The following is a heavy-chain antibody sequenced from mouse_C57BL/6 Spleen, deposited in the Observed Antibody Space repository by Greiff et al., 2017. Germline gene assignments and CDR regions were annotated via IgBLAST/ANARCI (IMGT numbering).Heavy chain of an antibody. Sequence: QVQLQQSGAELVKPGASVKISCKASGYAFSSYWMNWVKQRPGKGLEWIGQIYPGDGDTNYNGKFKGKATLTADKSSSTAYMQLSSLTSEDSAVYFCARDDYYYGSSHAMDYWGQGTSVTVSS. J-gene: IGHJ4*01. CDR1: GYAFSSYW. D-gene: IGHD1-1*01. CDR2: IYPGDGDT. CDR3: ARDDYYYGSSHAMDY. V-gene: IGHV1-80*01.